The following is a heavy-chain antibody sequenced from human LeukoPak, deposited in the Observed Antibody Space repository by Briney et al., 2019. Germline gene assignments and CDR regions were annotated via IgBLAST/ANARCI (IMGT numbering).Heavy chain of an antibody. V-gene: IGHV1-18*04. J-gene: IGHJ4*02. CDR2: ISANNGNT. D-gene: IGHD3-22*01. Sequence: ASVKVSCKASGYPFTGYSMHWVRQAPGQGLEWMGWISANNGNTHYAQNLQGRVTMTTDTSTSTAFMELRSLKSDDTAVYYCASDIGYYDTSGPPLFWGQGTLVTVSS. CDR1: GYPFTGYS. CDR3: ASDIGYYDTSGPPLF.